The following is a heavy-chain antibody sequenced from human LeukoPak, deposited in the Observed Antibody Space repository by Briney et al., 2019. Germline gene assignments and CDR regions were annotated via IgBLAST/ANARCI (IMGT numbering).Heavy chain of an antibody. CDR2: ISWNSGSI. J-gene: IGHJ3*02. CDR3: AKSSGSPPERAFDI. D-gene: IGHD1-26*01. CDR1: GFTFDDYA. Sequence: GGSLRLSCAASGFTFDDYAMHWVRQAPGKGLEWVSGISWNSGSIGYADSVKGRFTISRDNAKNSLYLQMNSLRAEDTALYYCAKSSGSPPERAFDIWGQGTMVTVSS. V-gene: IGHV3-9*01.